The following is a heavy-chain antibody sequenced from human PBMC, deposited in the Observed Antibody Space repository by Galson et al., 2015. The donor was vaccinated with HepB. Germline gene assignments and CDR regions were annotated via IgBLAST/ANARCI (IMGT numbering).Heavy chain of an antibody. V-gene: IGHV1-69*13. Sequence: SVKVSCKASGGTFSSYAISRVRQAPGQGLEWMGGIIPIFGTANYAQKFQGRVTITADESTSTAYMELSCLRSEDTAVYYCARDIIAVAGTVYYYYGMDVWGQGTTVTVSS. CDR1: GGTFSSYA. CDR3: ARDIIAVAGTVYYYYGMDV. J-gene: IGHJ6*02. CDR2: IIPIFGTA. D-gene: IGHD6-19*01.